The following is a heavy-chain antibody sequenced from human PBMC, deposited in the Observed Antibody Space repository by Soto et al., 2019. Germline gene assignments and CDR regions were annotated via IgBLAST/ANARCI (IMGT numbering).Heavy chain of an antibody. Sequence: GGSLRLSCSASGFTFSGYSMHWVRQAPGKGLQYVSTISSDGDITYYADSVKGRFTISRDNSKNTLYLQMNSLRPEDTAVYYCVKVSTFYDILTGYYSTNFFDPWGQGTLVTVSS. J-gene: IGHJ5*02. CDR1: GFTFSGYS. CDR2: ISSDGDIT. D-gene: IGHD3-9*01. V-gene: IGHV3-64D*06. CDR3: VKVSTFYDILTGYYSTNFFDP.